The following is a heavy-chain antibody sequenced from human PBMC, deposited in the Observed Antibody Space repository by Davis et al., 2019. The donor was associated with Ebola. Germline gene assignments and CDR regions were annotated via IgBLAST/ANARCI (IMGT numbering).Heavy chain of an antibody. J-gene: IGHJ6*02. D-gene: IGHD4-17*01. V-gene: IGHV3-49*04. CDR1: GFTFGDYA. CDR3: TRPLRGGMDV. Sequence: PGGSLRLSCTASGFTFGDYAMSWVRQAPGKGLEWVGFIRSKDYGGTTEYGASLKGRFSISRDDSKSIAYLQMNSLKTEDTAVYYCTRPLRGGMDVWGQGTTVTVSS. CDR2: IRSKDYGGTT.